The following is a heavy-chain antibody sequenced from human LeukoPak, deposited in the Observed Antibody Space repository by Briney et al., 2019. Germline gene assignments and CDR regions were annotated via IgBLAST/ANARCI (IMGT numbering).Heavy chain of an antibody. V-gene: IGHV3-20*04. J-gene: IGHJ6*03. CDR3: ARIGYDILTGYSRRDYYYYYMDV. Sequence: GGSLRLSCAASGFTFDDYGMSWVRQAPGKGLEWVSGINWNGGSTGYADSVKGRFTISRDNAKNSLYLQINSLRAEDTALYYCARIGYDILTGYSRRDYYYYYMDVWGKGTTVTVSS. D-gene: IGHD3-9*01. CDR2: INWNGGST. CDR1: GFTFDDYG.